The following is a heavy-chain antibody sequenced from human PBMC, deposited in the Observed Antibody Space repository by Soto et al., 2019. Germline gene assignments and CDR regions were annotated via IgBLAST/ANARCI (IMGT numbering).Heavy chain of an antibody. CDR3: ARGLAAGRNWFDP. J-gene: IGHJ5*02. V-gene: IGHV4-30-2*01. CDR2: IYHSGST. Sequence: SETLSLTCAVSGGSISSGGYSWSWIRQPPGKGLEWIGYIYHSGSTFYNPSLKSRVTISVDRSKNQFSLKLSSVTAADTAVYYCARGLAAGRNWFDPWGQGPLVPVSP. D-gene: IGHD6-13*01. CDR1: GGSISSGGYS.